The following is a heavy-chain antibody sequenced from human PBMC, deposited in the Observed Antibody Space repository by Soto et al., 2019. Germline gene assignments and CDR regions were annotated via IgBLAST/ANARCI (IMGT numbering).Heavy chain of an antibody. J-gene: IGHJ4*02. CDR1: SDSISSYH. CDR2: TDYSGNT. Sequence: QVQLQESGPGLVRPSETLSLTCTVSSDSISSYHWIWIRQSPGKGLEWIGYTDYSGNTNYNPSLKNRVTISGATSKDQFSLRLSSVTAADTAVYSCARAVGDPLYYLDYWGQGTLVTVSP. D-gene: IGHD6-19*01. CDR3: ARAVGDPLYYLDY. V-gene: IGHV4-59*08.